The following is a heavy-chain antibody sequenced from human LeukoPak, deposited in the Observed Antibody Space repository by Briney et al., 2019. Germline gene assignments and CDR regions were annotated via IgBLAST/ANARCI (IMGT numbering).Heavy chain of an antibody. CDR2: INPNSGGT. Sequence: ASVKVSCKASGYTFTGYYMHWVRQAPGQGLEWMGWINPNSGGTNYAQKFQGRVTMTRDTSISTAYMELSRPRSDDTAVYYCARDLEMATINGWFDPWGQGTLVTVSS. CDR1: GYTFTGYY. CDR3: ARDLEMATINGWFDP. J-gene: IGHJ5*02. D-gene: IGHD5-24*01. V-gene: IGHV1-2*02.